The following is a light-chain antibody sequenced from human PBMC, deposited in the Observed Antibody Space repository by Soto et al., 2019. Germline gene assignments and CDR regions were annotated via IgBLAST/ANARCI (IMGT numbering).Light chain of an antibody. CDR1: QSVSSSY. CDR2: GAS. V-gene: IGKV3-20*01. CDR3: QQYGSSPAWT. Sequence: EIVLTQSPGTLSLSPGERATLSCRASQSVSSSYLAWYQQKPGQAPRLLIYGASSRATGIPDRFSGSGSGTDFTLTFSRLEPEDFAVYYCQQYGSSPAWTFGQGTKAEIK. J-gene: IGKJ1*01.